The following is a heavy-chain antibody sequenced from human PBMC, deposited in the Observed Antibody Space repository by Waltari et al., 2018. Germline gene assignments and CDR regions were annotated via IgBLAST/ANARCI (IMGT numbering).Heavy chain of an antibody. CDR1: GGSISSGDYY. CDR2: IYYRGRT. Sequence: QVQLQESGPGLVKPSQTLSLTCTVSGGSISSGDYYWSWIRQPPGKGLEWIGYIYYRGRTYDNPSLKSRVTISVDTSKNQCSLKLSSVTAADTAVYYCARSYCSSTSCYVDVWGKGTTVTIAS. D-gene: IGHD2-2*01. J-gene: IGHJ6*04. V-gene: IGHV4-30-4*08. CDR3: ARSYCSSTSCYVDV.